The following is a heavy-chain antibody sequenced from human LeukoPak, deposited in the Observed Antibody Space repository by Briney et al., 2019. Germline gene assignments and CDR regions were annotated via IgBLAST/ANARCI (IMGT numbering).Heavy chain of an antibody. Sequence: PGGSLRLSCAASGFTFSDYWMTWVRQAPGKGLEWVGNIKQDGSEKDYVDSVKGRFTISRDNAKNSLFLQINSLRAEDTAVYYCARDPYYSKFDYWGQGTLVTVSS. J-gene: IGHJ4*02. CDR3: ARDPYYSKFDY. V-gene: IGHV3-7*03. CDR2: IKQDGSEK. D-gene: IGHD1-26*01. CDR1: GFTFSDYW.